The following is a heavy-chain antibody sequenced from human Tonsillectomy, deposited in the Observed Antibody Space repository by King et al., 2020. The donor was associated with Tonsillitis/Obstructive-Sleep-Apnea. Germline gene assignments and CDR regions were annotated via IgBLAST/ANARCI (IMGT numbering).Heavy chain of an antibody. J-gene: IGHJ5*02. Sequence: LQLQESGPGLVKPSETLSLTCTVSGGSISSSSYYWGWIRQPPGKGLEWIGRIHYRVSTYYNPSLKSRVTISVDTSKNQFSLKPSSVTAADTAGYYWAELLRGLEYYDFWRGLNFLGWFDPWGQGTLVTVSS. CDR2: IHYRVST. D-gene: IGHD3-3*01. CDR1: GGSISSSSYY. V-gene: IGHV4-39*01. CDR3: AELLRGLEYYDFWRGLNFLGWFDP.